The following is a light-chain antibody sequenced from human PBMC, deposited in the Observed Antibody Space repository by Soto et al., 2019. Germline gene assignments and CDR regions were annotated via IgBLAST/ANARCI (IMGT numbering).Light chain of an antibody. V-gene: IGKV1-27*01. J-gene: IGKJ1*01. Sequence: DIQMTQSPYSLSASVGDRVTITCRASQGISNYLVWYQQKPGKVPKLLIYAASTLQSGVPSRFSGRGYGTDFTLTISSLQREYVATYYWQSYEGAAWTFGQGTKVESK. CDR2: AAS. CDR3: QSYEGAAWT. CDR1: QGISNY.